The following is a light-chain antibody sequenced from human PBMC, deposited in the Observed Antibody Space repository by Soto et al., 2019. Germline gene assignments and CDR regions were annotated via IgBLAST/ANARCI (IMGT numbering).Light chain of an antibody. CDR2: LNSDGSH. V-gene: IGLV4-69*01. CDR3: QTWGTAIHDVV. J-gene: IGLJ2*01. Sequence: QPVLTQSPSASASLGASVKLTCTLSSGHSTYAIAWHQQQPEKGPRYLMKLNSDGSHSKGDGIPDRFSGSSSGAERHLPISRLQSEDEADYYCQTWGTAIHDVVFGGGTKVPVL. CDR1: SGHSTYA.